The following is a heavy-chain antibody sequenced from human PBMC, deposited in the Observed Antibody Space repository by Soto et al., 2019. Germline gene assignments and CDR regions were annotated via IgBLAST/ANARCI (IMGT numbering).Heavy chain of an antibody. CDR2: INPGNGDT. Sequence: QVQLVQSGADVKKPGASVRVSCKPSGYPFTDLYIHWVRQAPGQRLEWMGWINPGNGDTKYSQKFQGRVTITTDTSATTAYMELSSLRSEDSAVFYCARTDCSSTSCYNYYYYGMDVWGQGTTVTVSS. CDR1: GYPFTDLY. CDR3: ARTDCSSTSCYNYYYYGMDV. D-gene: IGHD2-2*01. J-gene: IGHJ6*02. V-gene: IGHV1-3*01.